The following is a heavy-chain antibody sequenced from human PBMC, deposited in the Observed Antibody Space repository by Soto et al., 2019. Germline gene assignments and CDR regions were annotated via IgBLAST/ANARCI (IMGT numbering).Heavy chain of an antibody. J-gene: IGHJ5*02. D-gene: IGHD3-22*01. V-gene: IGHV1-58*01. CDR1: GFTFTSSA. CDR2: IVVGSGNT. Sequence: QMQLVQSGPEVKKPGTSVKVSCKASGFTFTSSAVQWVRQARGQRLEWIGWIVVGSGNTNYAQKFQERVTITRDMSTSTAYMERSSLRSEDTAVYYCAAEASSGYYNWFDPWGQGTLVTVSS. CDR3: AAEASSGYYNWFDP.